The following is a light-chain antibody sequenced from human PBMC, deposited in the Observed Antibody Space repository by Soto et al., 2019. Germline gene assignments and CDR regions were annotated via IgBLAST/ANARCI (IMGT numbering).Light chain of an antibody. Sequence: EVVLTQSPGTLSLSPGERASLSCRASQSVTTYLAWYQQKPGQAPRLLIYDASDRATGIPARFSGSGSGTEFTLTISSLQPDDFAVYYCQQRSNWPPTFGQGTRLGIK. CDR2: DAS. CDR1: QSVTTY. J-gene: IGKJ5*01. V-gene: IGKV3-11*01. CDR3: QQRSNWPPT.